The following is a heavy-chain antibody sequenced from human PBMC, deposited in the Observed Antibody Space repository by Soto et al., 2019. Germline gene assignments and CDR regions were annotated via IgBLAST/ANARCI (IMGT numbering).Heavy chain of an antibody. Sequence: EVQLLESGGGLVQPGGSLRLSCAASGFTFSSYAMSWVRQAPGKGLEWVSAISGSGGSTYYADSVKGRFTISRDNSKNTLYLQMNSLRAEDTAVYYCAKGGDPPPYYYYYMDVWGKGTTVTVSS. V-gene: IGHV3-23*01. D-gene: IGHD3-16*01. CDR3: AKGGDPPPYYYYYMDV. CDR2: ISGSGGST. CDR1: GFTFSSYA. J-gene: IGHJ6*03.